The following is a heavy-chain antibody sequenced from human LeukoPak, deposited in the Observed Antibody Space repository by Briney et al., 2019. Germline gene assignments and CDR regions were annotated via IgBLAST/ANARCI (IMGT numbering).Heavy chain of an antibody. CDR2: IYHIGTT. V-gene: IGHV4-38-2*02. J-gene: IGHJ3*01. CDR3: AGVVEYCSGLCRDAFDL. Sequence: LETLSPTCTLSGFCINNGHSWGWIGQPPGKGLEWIGSIYHIGTTYYNPTLNSRGTISVDTSRNQFYLTLSSVTAPATALHSFAGVVEYCSGLCRDAFDLWGQGTMVTVSS. CDR1: GFCINNGHS. D-gene: IGHD2-15*01.